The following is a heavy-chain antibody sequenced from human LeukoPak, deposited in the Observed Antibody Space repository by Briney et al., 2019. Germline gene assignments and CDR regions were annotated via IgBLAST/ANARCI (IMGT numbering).Heavy chain of an antibody. Sequence: ASVKVSCKASGYTFTSYGISWVRQAPGQGLEWMGWINTNTGNPTYAQGFTGRFVFSLDTSVSTAYLQISSLKAEDTAVYYCARMAITMVRGQGSRFDPWGQGTLVTVSS. CDR3: ARMAITMVRGQGSRFDP. J-gene: IGHJ5*02. D-gene: IGHD3-10*01. V-gene: IGHV7-4-1*02. CDR1: GYTFTSYG. CDR2: INTNTGNP.